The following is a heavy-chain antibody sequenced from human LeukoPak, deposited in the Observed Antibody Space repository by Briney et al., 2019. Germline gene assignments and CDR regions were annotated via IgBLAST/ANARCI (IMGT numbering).Heavy chain of an antibody. D-gene: IGHD3-22*01. CDR3: ARGGYYYDSSGYPDTDAFDI. V-gene: IGHV1-18*01. CDR1: GYTFSSYG. CDR2: ISGYNGYT. J-gene: IGHJ3*02. Sequence: VASVKVSCKASGYTFSSYGITWVREAPGQGLEWMGWISGYNGYTDYAQNLQGRVTMTTDTSTSTAYMELRSLRSDDTAVYYCARGGYYYDSSGYPDTDAFDIWGQGTMVTVSS.